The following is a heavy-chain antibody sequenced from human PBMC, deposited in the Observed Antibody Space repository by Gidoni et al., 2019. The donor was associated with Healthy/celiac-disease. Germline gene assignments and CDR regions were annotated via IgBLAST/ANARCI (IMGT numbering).Heavy chain of an antibody. J-gene: IGHJ4*02. Sequence: QVQLHESGPGLVTPSQTLSLTCTVSGGSLSSGGYYWSWIRQHPGKGLEWIGYIDYSGSTYYNPSLKSRVTISVDTSKNQFSLKLSSVTAADTAVYYCARVLKVGTSAVTPFDYWGQGTLVTVSS. D-gene: IGHD4-17*01. V-gene: IGHV4-31*03. CDR2: IDYSGST. CDR1: GGSLSSGGYY. CDR3: ARVLKVGTSAVTPFDY.